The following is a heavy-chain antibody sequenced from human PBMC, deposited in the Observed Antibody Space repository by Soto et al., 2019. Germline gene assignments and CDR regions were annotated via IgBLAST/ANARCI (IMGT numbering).Heavy chain of an antibody. CDR2: ISGSGGST. CDR1: GFTFSSYA. D-gene: IGHD2-2*01. J-gene: IGHJ6*02. V-gene: IGHV3-23*01. CDR3: AKDRGTSFFTEKNYYYYYGMDV. Sequence: GGSLRLSCAASGFTFSSYAMSWVRQAPGKGLEWVSAISGSGGSTYYADSVKGRFTISRDNSKNTLYLQMNSLRAEDTAVYYCAKDRGTSFFTEKNYYYYYGMDVWGQGTTVTVSS.